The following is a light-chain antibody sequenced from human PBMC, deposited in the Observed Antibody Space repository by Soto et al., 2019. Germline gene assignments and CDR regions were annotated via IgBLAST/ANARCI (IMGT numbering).Light chain of an antibody. CDR2: GAS. CDR3: QQYGSSPYT. Sequence: EIGLTQSPGTLSLSPGERATLSCRASQSVSSSYLAWYQQKPGQAPRLLIYGASSRATGIPDRFSGSGSGTDFTLTISRLEPEYFSVYYCQQYGSSPYTFGQGTKLEIK. J-gene: IGKJ2*01. CDR1: QSVSSSY. V-gene: IGKV3-20*01.